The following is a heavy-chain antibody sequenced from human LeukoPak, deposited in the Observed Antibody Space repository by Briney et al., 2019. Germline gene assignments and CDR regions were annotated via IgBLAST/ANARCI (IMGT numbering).Heavy chain of an antibody. Sequence: GGSLRLSCAASGFTFSSYWMSWVRQAPGKGLEWVANIKQDGSEKYYVDSVKGRFTISRDNAKNSLYLQMNSLRAEDTAVYYCARVGYQLPSYYYYYGMDVWGQGTTVTVSS. J-gene: IGHJ6*02. CDR2: IKQDGSEK. V-gene: IGHV3-7*01. CDR3: ARVGYQLPSYYYYYGMDV. CDR1: GFTFSSYW. D-gene: IGHD2-2*01.